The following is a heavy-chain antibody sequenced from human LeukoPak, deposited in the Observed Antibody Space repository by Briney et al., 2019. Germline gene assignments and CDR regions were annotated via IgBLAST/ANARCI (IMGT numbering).Heavy chain of an antibody. V-gene: IGHV4-4*07. CDR3: ARVRGSSSWFLAVPLSNWFDP. CDR2: IHTSGST. J-gene: IGHJ5*02. Sequence: SETLSLTCTVSGVSISSYYWSWIRQPAGKGLEWIGRIHTSGSTNYNPSLKSRVTISVDTSKNQFSLKLSSVTAADTAVYYCARVRGSSSWFLAVPLSNWFDPWGQGTLVTVSS. D-gene: IGHD6-13*01. CDR1: GVSISSYY.